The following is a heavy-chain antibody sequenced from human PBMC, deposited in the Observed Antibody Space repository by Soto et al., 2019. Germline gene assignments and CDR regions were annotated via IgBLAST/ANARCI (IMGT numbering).Heavy chain of an antibody. J-gene: IGHJ4*02. Sequence: SETLSLTCSVSGGSINSYWWSCIRQPSGKGLEWIGRVYSSGTTDYNPSLNSRATLSVDTSKNQFSLKLNSVTAADTAVYYCATIVGANDYWGQGALVTVSS. V-gene: IGHV4-4*07. CDR3: ATIVGANDY. CDR2: VYSSGTT. CDR1: GGSINSYW. D-gene: IGHD1-26*01.